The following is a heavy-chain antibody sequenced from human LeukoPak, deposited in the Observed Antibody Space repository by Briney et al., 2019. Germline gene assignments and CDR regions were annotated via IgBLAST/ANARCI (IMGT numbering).Heavy chain of an antibody. Sequence: SQTLSLTCALSGVSVSVNSDVWNWISQSPSRGLEWLGRTYYKSKWYNDYAVSVKSRITISPDTSKNQFSLQLNSVTPEDTAVYYCARDADWGYDAFDIWGQGTMVTVSS. V-gene: IGHV6-1*01. CDR2: TYYKSKWYN. CDR3: ARDADWGYDAFDI. J-gene: IGHJ3*02. CDR1: GVSVSVNSDV. D-gene: IGHD7-27*01.